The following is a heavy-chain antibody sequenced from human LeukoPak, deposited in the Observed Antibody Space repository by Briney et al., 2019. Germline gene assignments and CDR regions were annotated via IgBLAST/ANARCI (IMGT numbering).Heavy chain of an antibody. Sequence: SETLSLTCTVSGGSISSGGYYWSWIRQHPGKGLEWIGYIYYSGSTYYNPSLKSRVTISVDTSKNQFSLKLSSVAAADTAVYYCARDKTRDGHDYWGQGTLVTVSS. CDR2: IYYSGST. D-gene: IGHD5-24*01. V-gene: IGHV4-31*03. CDR1: GGSISSGGYY. J-gene: IGHJ4*02. CDR3: ARDKTRDGHDY.